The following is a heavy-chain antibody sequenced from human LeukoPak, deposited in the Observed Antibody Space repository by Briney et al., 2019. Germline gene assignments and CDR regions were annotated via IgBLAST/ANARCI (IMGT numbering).Heavy chain of an antibody. J-gene: IGHJ2*01. CDR1: GGSISSSSYY. D-gene: IGHD3-9*01. CDR3: ARPAATYYDILTGYPLDWYFDL. V-gene: IGHV4-39*01. CDR2: IYYSGST. Sequence: PSETLSLTCTVSGGSISSSSYYWGWIRQPPGKGLGWIGCIYYSGSTYYNPSLKSRITISVDTSKNQFSLKLSSVTAADTAVYYCARPAATYYDILTGYPLDWYFDLWGRGTLVTVSS.